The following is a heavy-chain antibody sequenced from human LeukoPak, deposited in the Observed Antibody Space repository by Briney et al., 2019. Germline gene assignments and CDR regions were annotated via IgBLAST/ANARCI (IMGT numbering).Heavy chain of an antibody. V-gene: IGHV4-59*01. CDR2: ITYSGST. Sequence: SETLSLTCTVSGGSISNYYWSWIRQTPGKGLEWIGYITYSGSTNYNPSLKGRVTISVDTSKNHFSLKLSSVTAADTAVYYCAVDNDSAGYYFSMDVWGKGTTVTVSS. J-gene: IGHJ6*03. CDR3: AVDNDSAGYYFSMDV. D-gene: IGHD3-22*01. CDR1: GGSISNYY.